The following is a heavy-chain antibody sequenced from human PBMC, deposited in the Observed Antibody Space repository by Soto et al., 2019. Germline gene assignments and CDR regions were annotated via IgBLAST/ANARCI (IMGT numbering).Heavy chain of an antibody. CDR3: AREPYYYGSGSYLGMDV. CDR1: GFTFSSYW. D-gene: IGHD3-10*01. J-gene: IGHJ6*02. Sequence: GGSLRLSCAASGFTFSSYWMHWVRQAPGKGLVWVSRINSDGSSTSYADSVKGRFTISRDNAKNTLYLQMNGLRAEDTAVYYCAREPYYYGSGSYLGMDVWGQATTVTVSS. CDR2: INSDGSST. V-gene: IGHV3-74*01.